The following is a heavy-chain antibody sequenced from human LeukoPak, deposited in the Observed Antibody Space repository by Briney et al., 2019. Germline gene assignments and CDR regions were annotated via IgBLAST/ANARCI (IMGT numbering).Heavy chain of an antibody. J-gene: IGHJ4*02. Sequence: GGSLRLSCAASGFTFSSYGMSWVRQAPGKGLEWVSSITDSGSTTYYADSVKGRFTISKDNSRNTLYLQMNSLRAEDTTIYYCAKLSGDTDPWWGQGTLVTVSS. CDR1: GFTFSSYG. V-gene: IGHV3-23*01. CDR2: ITDSGSTT. D-gene: IGHD5-18*01. CDR3: AKLSGDTDPW.